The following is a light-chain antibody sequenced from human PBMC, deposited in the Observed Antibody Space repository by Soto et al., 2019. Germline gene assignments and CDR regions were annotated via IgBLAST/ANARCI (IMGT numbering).Light chain of an antibody. J-gene: IGKJ5*01. CDR1: QSVSNY. V-gene: IGKV3-11*01. CDR3: QQRSNWPIT. CDR2: DAS. Sequence: EILLSQSPATLALFPGGGAPLPLKASQSVSNYLAWYQQKPGQAPRLLIYDASNRAAGFPARFSGSGSGTDFTLTISSLEPEDFAVYYCQQRSNWPITFGQGTRLEIK.